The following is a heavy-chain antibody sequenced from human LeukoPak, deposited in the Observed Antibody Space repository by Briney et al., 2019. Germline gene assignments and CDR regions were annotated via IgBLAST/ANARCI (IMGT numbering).Heavy chain of an antibody. V-gene: IGHV4-61*01. CDR3: ARLDDSGYGPFGAFDI. CDR1: GGSISSSSYY. D-gene: IGHD5-12*01. Sequence: SETLSLTCTVSGGSISSSSYYWSWIRQPPGKGLEWIGYIYYSGSSNYNPSLKSRVTISVDTSKNQFSLKLSSVTAADTAVYYCARLDDSGYGPFGAFDIWGQGTMVTVSS. CDR2: IYYSGSS. J-gene: IGHJ3*02.